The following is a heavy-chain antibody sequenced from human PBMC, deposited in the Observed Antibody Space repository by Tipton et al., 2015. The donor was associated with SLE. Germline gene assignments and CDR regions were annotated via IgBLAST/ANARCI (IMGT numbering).Heavy chain of an antibody. J-gene: IGHJ1*01. V-gene: IGHV4-31*03. CDR2: IYYSGST. CDR1: GGSISSGGYY. CDR3: ARGRSYDFWNFHH. Sequence: TLSLTCTVSGGSISSGGYYWSWIRQHPGKGLEWIGYIYYSGSTYYNPSLKSRVTISVDTSKNQFSLKLNSVTAADTAVYYCARGRSYDFWNFHHWGQGTLVTVSS. D-gene: IGHD3-3*01.